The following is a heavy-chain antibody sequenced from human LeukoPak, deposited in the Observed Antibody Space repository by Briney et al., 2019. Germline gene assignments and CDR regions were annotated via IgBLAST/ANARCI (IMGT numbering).Heavy chain of an antibody. V-gene: IGHV3-48*03. CDR2: ISSSGSDI. D-gene: IGHD4-17*01. CDR3: ARVGATMTSFNGWFDS. CDR1: GFTFSNYE. Sequence: GGSLRLSCAASGFTFSNYEMHWVRQAPGKGLEWVSYISSSGSDIYYADSVKGRFTISRDNAKNSVYLQMNSLRAEDTAVYYCARVGATMTSFNGWFDSWGQGNLVTVSS. J-gene: IGHJ5*01.